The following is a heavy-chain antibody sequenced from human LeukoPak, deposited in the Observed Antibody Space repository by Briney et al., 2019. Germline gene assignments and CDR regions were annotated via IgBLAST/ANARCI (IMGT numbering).Heavy chain of an antibody. CDR2: ISYDGSNK. D-gene: IGHD6-13*01. CDR1: GFTFSSYA. CDR3: ARDIYSSSWYGSFDY. Sequence: GGSLRLSCAASGFTFSSYAMHWVRQAPGKGLEWVAAISYDGSNKYYADSVKGRFTISRDNSKNTLYLQMNSLRAEGTAVYYCARDIYSSSWYGSFDYWGQGTLVTVSS. J-gene: IGHJ4*02. V-gene: IGHV3-30-3*01.